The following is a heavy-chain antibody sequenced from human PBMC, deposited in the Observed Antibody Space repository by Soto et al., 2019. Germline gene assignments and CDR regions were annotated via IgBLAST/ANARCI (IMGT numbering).Heavy chain of an antibody. V-gene: IGHV4-30-2*01. CDR2: IYHSGST. CDR3: ARGGVLRYFAWLSN. D-gene: IGHD3-9*01. Sequence: SETLSLTCAVSGGSISSGGYSWSWIRQPPGKGLEWIGYIYHSGSTYYNPSLKSRVTISVDRSKNQFSLKLSSVTAADTAVYYCARGGVLRYFAWLSNWGQGTLVTVSS. J-gene: IGHJ4*02. CDR1: GGSISSGGYS.